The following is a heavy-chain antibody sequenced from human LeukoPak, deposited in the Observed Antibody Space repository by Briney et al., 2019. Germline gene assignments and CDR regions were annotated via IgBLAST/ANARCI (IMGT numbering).Heavy chain of an antibody. CDR1: DGSINNYY. CDR2: IHYSGST. V-gene: IGHV4-59*08. Sequence: SETLSLTCTVSDGSINNYYWTWVRQPPGKGLEWIGCIHYSGSTNYNPPLKGRVPISIGTSKKDFSLKLTTVTAADTAMYYCARGAALVTDKYFDYWGHGTLVTVSS. D-gene: IGHD5-18*01. CDR3: ARGAALVTDKYFDY. J-gene: IGHJ4*01.